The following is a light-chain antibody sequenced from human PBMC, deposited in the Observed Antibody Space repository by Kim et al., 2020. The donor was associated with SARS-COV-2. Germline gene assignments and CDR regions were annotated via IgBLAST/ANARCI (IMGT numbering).Light chain of an antibody. J-gene: IGKJ5*01. V-gene: IGKV3-11*01. CDR1: QSVSSY. CDR3: KQRSNWPIT. Sequence: LSPGERATLSCRASQSVSSYLAWYQQKPGQAPRLLIYDASNRATGIPARFSGSGSGTDFTLTISSLEPEDFAVYYCKQRSNWPITFGQGTRLEIK. CDR2: DAS.